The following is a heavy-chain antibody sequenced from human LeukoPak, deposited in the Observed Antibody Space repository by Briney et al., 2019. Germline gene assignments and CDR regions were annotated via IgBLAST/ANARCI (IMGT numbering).Heavy chain of an antibody. CDR2: IYHSGST. CDR3: ARGLGSNWFDP. CDR1: GGSISSGGYY. J-gene: IGHJ5*02. V-gene: IGHV4-30-2*01. D-gene: IGHD2-15*01. Sequence: PSETLSLTCTVSGGSISSGGYYWSWIRQPPGKGLEWIGYIYHSGSTYYNPSLKSRVTISVDRSKNQFSLKLSSVTAADTAVYYCARGLGSNWFDPWGQGTLVTVSS.